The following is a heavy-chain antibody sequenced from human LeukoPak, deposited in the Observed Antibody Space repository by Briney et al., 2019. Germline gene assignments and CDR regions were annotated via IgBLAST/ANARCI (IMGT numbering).Heavy chain of an antibody. V-gene: IGHV4-4*07. J-gene: IGHJ2*01. Sequence: PSETLSLTCTVSGGSISSYYWSWIRQPAGKGLEWIGRIYTSGSTNYNPSLKSRVTMSVDTSKNQFSLKLSSVTAADTAVYYCARSGRDGYNFAHNWYFDLWGRGPLVTVSS. CDR2: IYTSGST. CDR1: GGSISSYY. D-gene: IGHD5-24*01. CDR3: ARSGRDGYNFAHNWYFDL.